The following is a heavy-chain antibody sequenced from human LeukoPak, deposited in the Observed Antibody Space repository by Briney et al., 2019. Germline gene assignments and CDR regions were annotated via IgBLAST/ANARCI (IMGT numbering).Heavy chain of an antibody. CDR3: AKDKYYYDSSGYFPRPPGAFDI. V-gene: IGHV3-30*02. J-gene: IGHJ3*02. D-gene: IGHD3-22*01. Sequence: GGSLSLSCAASGFTFSSYGMHWVRQAPGKGLEGVAFIRYDGSNKYYADSVKGRFTISRDNSKNTLYLQMNSLRAEDTAVYYCAKDKYYYDSSGYFPRPPGAFDIWGQGTMVTVSS. CDR1: GFTFSSYG. CDR2: IRYDGSNK.